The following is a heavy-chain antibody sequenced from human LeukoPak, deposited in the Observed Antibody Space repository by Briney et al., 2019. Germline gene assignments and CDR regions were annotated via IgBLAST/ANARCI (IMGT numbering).Heavy chain of an antibody. J-gene: IGHJ4*02. D-gene: IGHD3-10*01. CDR3: ATIHSRFGELLPPNFDY. CDR1: GYTLTELS. V-gene: IGHV1-24*01. CDR2: FDPEDGET. Sequence: ASVTVSCKVSGYTLTELSMHWVRQAPGKGLEWMGGFDPEDGETIYAQKFQGRVTMTEDTSTDTAYMELSSLRSEDTAVYYCATIHSRFGELLPPNFDYWGQGTLVTVSS.